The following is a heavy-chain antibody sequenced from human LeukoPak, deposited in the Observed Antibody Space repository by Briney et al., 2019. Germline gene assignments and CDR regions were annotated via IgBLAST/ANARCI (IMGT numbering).Heavy chain of an antibody. J-gene: IGHJ4*02. CDR2: IYYSGST. CDR3: ARQVGWLRDGDFDY. D-gene: IGHD5-12*01. Sequence: SETLSPTCTVSGGSISSSSYYWGWIRQPPGKGLEWIGSIYYSGSTYYDPSLKSRVTISVDTSKNQFSLKLSSVTAADTAVYYCARQVGWLRDGDFDYWGQGTLVTVSS. V-gene: IGHV4-39*01. CDR1: GGSISSSSYY.